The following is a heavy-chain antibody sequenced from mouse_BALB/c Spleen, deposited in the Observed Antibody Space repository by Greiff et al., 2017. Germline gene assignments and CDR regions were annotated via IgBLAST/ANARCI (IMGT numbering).Heavy chain of an antibody. CDR2: ISYSGST. D-gene: IGHD1-2*01. Sequence: EVQLQQSGPSLVKPSQTLSLTCSVTGDSITSGYWNWIRKFPGNKLEYMGYISYSGSTYYNPSLKSRISITRDTSKNQYYLQLNSVTTEDTATYYCARAPITRGWYFDVWGAGTTVTVSS. CDR3: ARAPITRGWYFDV. J-gene: IGHJ1*01. V-gene: IGHV3-8*02. CDR1: GDSITSGY.